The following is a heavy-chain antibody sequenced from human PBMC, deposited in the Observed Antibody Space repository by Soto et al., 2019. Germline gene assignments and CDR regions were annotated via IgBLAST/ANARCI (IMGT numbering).Heavy chain of an antibody. CDR2: ISYDGSNK. CDR3: AKERSYGSGGLHHYYYGMDV. V-gene: IGHV3-30*18. Sequence: GGSLRLSCAASGFTFSSYGMHWVRQAPGKGLEWVAVISYDGSNKYYADSVKGRFTISRDNSKNTLYLQMNSLRAEDTAVYYCAKERSYGSGGLHHYYYGMDVWGQGTTVTVSS. CDR1: GFTFSSYG. J-gene: IGHJ6*02. D-gene: IGHD3-10*01.